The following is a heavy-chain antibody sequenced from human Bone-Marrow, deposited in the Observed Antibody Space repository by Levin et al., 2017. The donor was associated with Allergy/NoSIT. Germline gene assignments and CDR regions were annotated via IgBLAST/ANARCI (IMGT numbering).Heavy chain of an antibody. Sequence: SETLSLTCAVYGGSLSGFYWSWIRQPPGKGLEWIGEINYSGRTNYNPSLKSRVTISVDTSKSQFSLKVTSVTAADTAVYFCAKNWDYWGQGILVTVSS. CDR2: INYSGRT. V-gene: IGHV4-34*01. CDR1: GGSLSGFY. CDR3: AKNWDY. D-gene: IGHD1-1*01. J-gene: IGHJ4*02.